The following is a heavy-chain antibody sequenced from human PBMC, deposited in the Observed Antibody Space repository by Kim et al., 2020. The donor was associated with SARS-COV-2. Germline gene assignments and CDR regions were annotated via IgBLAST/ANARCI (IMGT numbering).Heavy chain of an antibody. CDR2: IIPIFGTA. CDR3: ARSSAYYYYGMDV. D-gene: IGHD3-10*01. J-gene: IGHJ6*02. Sequence: SVKGSCKASGGTFSSYAISWVRQAPGQGLEWMGGIIPIFGTANYAQKFQGRVTITADESTSTAYMELSSLRSEDTAVYYCARSSAYYYYGMDVWGQGTTVTVSS. CDR1: GGTFSSYA. V-gene: IGHV1-69*13.